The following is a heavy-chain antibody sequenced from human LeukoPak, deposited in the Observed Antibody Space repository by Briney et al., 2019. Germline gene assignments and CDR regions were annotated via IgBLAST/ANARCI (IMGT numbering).Heavy chain of an antibody. Sequence: SETLSLTCAVYGGSFSGYYWSWIRQPPGKGLEWIGEINHSGSTNYNPSLKSRVTVSVDTSKNQFSLKLSSVTAADTAVYYCARWTYYYDSSGYKNAFDIWGQGTMVTVSS. CDR3: ARWTYYYDSSGYKNAFDI. D-gene: IGHD3-22*01. V-gene: IGHV4-34*01. CDR1: GGSFSGYY. CDR2: INHSGST. J-gene: IGHJ3*02.